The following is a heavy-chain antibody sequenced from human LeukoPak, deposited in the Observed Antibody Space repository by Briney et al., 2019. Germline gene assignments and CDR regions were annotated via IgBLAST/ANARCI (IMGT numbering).Heavy chain of an antibody. CDR2: IYTSGST. J-gene: IGHJ4*02. V-gene: IGHV4-4*07. CDR1: GGSISSYY. Sequence: SETLSLTCTVSGGSISSYYWSWIRQPAGKGLEWIGRIYTSGSTNYNPSLKSRVTISVDKPKNQFSLKLSSVTAADTAVYYCAKGIAAAGLDYWGQGTLVTVSS. D-gene: IGHD6-13*01. CDR3: AKGIAAAGLDY.